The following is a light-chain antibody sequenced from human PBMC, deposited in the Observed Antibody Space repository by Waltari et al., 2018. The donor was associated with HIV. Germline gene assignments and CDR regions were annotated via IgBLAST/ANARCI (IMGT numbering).Light chain of an antibody. Sequence: DIQMTQSPSTLSASVGDSVTITCRASKSISNWLAWYQQKPGKAPKLLIYKASSLESGVPSRFSGSGSGTEFTLTISSLQPDDFATYYCQQYNNYWTFGQGTKVEIK. CDR2: KAS. V-gene: IGKV1-5*03. J-gene: IGKJ1*01. CDR3: QQYNNYWT. CDR1: KSISNW.